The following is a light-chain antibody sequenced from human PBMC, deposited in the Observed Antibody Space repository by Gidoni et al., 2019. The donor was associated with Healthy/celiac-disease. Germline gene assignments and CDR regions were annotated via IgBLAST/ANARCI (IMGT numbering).Light chain of an antibody. CDR2: GAS. V-gene: IGKV3-20*01. CDR3: QQYGSSPFT. CDR1: QSVSSSY. Sequence: DIVLPQSPGTLSLSPGERATLSCRASQSVSSSYLAWYQQKPGQAPRLLIHGASSRATGIPDRFSGSGSGTDFTLTISRLEPEDFAVYYCQQYGSSPFTFGPGTKVDIK. J-gene: IGKJ3*01.